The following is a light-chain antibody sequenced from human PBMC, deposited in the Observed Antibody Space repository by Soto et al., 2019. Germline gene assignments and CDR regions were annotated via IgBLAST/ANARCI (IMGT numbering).Light chain of an antibody. Sequence: QSALTQPASVSGSPGQSITISCTGTSSDVGGYNYVSWYQQHPGKAPKLMIYDVSNRPSGVSNRFSGSKSGNTASLTISGLQAEDGADYYCSSYTSSSTPLYVFGTGTKVTVL. V-gene: IGLV2-14*01. CDR1: SSDVGGYNY. CDR3: SSYTSSSTPLYV. J-gene: IGLJ1*01. CDR2: DVS.